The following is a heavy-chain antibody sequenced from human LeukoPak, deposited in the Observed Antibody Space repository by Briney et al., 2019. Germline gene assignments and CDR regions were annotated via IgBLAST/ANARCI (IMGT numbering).Heavy chain of an antibody. CDR1: GFTFDNYG. D-gene: IGHD6-6*01. Sequence: GGSLRLSCAASGFTFDNYGMSWVRQPPGKGLDWVTAITDNGRDTYHADSVKGRFSISRDNSKNTLYLQMYSLRVEDTAVYYCVKGSSSSRPYYFDYWGQGTLVTVSS. J-gene: IGHJ4*02. CDR3: VKGSSSSRPYYFDY. CDR2: ITDNGRDT. V-gene: IGHV3-23*01.